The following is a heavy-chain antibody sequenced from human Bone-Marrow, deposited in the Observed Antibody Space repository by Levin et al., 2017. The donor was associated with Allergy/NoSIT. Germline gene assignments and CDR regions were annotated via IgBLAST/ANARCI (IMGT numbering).Heavy chain of an antibody. CDR2: FSGSGGST. V-gene: IGHV3-23*01. J-gene: IGHJ4*02. CDR3: AKDHPPRQDYDILTGYYLWPNLIFDS. D-gene: IGHD3-9*01. CDR1: GFTFSSYA. Sequence: PGGSLRLSCAASGFTFSSYAMSWVRQAPGKGLEWVSAFSGSGGSTYYADSVKGRFTLSRDNSKNTLYLQMNNLRAEDTAVYYCAKDHPPRQDYDILTGYYLWPNLIFDSWGQGTLVTVSS.